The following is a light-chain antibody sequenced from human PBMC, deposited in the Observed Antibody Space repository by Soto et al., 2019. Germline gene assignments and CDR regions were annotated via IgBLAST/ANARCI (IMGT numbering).Light chain of an antibody. V-gene: IGKV3D-20*01. Sequence: IVLTQSPATLSLSPGERATLSCGASKSVSSNYLAWYQQKPGLAPRLLIYDAYSRATGIPDKFSGSGSGTDFTLTISRLEPEDFAVYYCQQYGTSHPITFGQVTRLKIK. CDR1: KSVSSNY. J-gene: IGKJ5*01. CDR2: DAY. CDR3: QQYGTSHPIT.